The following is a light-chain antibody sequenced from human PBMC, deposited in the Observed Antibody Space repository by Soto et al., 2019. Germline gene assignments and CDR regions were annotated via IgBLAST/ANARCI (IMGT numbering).Light chain of an antibody. CDR1: QSITTY. V-gene: IGKV1-9*01. CDR2: AAS. J-gene: IGKJ4*01. CDR3: QQINSYPLT. Sequence: DIQITQSPSSLSASVGDRVTITCRASQSITTYLNWYQQKLGKAPKLLIYAASTLQSGVPSRFSGSGSGTEFTLTISSLQPEDFATYYCQQINSYPLTCGGGTRWIS.